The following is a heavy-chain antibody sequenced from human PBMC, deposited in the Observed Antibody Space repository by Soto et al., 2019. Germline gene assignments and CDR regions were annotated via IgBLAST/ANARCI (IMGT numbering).Heavy chain of an antibody. D-gene: IGHD3-10*01. Sequence: QITLKESGPTLVKPTQTLTLTCTFSGFSLSTSGVGVGWIRQPPGKALEWLALIYWDDDKRYSPSLKSRLTNTQDTSKNQVDLTTTNMDPVDTATYYCAQSVAMVRGVIITDYFDYWGQGTLVTVSS. CDR3: AQSVAMVRGVIITDYFDY. V-gene: IGHV2-5*02. J-gene: IGHJ4*02. CDR2: IYWDDDK. CDR1: GFSLSTSGVG.